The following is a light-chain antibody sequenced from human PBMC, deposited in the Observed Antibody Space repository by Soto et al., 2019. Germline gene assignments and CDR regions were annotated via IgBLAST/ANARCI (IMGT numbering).Light chain of an antibody. V-gene: IGKV1-5*03. J-gene: IGKJ2*01. CDR1: QRLSDW. Sequence: DIPMTQSPSTLSSSVGDRVTITCRASQRLSDWLAWYQQKPGKAPKLLIYQGSHLQSGVPSRFSGSGSGSEFTLSISGLQPDDVATYYCQQYNTYPHSFGQGTKLEIK. CDR2: QGS. CDR3: QQYNTYPHS.